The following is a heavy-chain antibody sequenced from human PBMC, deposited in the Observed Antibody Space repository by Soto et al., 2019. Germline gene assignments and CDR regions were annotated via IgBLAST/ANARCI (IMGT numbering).Heavy chain of an antibody. D-gene: IGHD4-17*01. Sequence: PGGSLRLSCAASGFTFDDYAMHWVRQAPGKGLEWVAVISYDGSNKYYADSVKGRFTISRDKSKNTLYLQMNSLRAEDTAVYYCARDDYGGNPSVYYGMDVWGQGTTVTVSS. CDR3: ARDDYGGNPSVYYGMDV. CDR2: ISYDGSNK. J-gene: IGHJ6*02. V-gene: IGHV3-30-3*01. CDR1: GFTFDDYA.